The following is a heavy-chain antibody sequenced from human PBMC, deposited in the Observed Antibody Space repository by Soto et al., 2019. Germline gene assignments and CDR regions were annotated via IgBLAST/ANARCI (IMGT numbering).Heavy chain of an antibody. D-gene: IGHD3-10*01. J-gene: IGHJ4*02. Sequence: QVQLVESGGGVVQPGRSLRLSCAASGFTFSGYAMHWVRQAPGKGLEWVAGISFDGSTKHYADSVKGRFTISRDNSENTLYLQMNSLRAEDTALYYCAAHGSRTSFYFDCWGQGTLVTVSS. CDR2: ISFDGSTK. CDR3: AAHGSRTSFYFDC. V-gene: IGHV3-30-3*01. CDR1: GFTFSGYA.